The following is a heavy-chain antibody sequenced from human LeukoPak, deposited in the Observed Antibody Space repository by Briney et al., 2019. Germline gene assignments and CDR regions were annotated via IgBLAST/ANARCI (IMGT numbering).Heavy chain of an antibody. CDR2: ISDGGAST. V-gene: IGHV3-23*01. CDR3: AKDDGPYSSGWYDAFDK. J-gene: IGHJ3*02. CDR1: GFTFSTYA. D-gene: IGHD6-19*01. Sequence: GGSLRLSCAASGFTFSTYAMTWVRQAPGKGLGWVSAISDGGASTDYADSVKGRFTISRDNSKNTLYLQMNSLRVEDTAVYYCAKDDGPYSSGWYDAFDKWGQGTMVTVSS.